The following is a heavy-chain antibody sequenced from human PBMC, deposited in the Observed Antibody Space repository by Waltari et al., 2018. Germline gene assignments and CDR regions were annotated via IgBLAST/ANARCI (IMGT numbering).Heavy chain of an antibody. V-gene: IGHV3-7*01. J-gene: IGHJ3*02. Sequence: EVQLVESGGGLVQPGGSLRLSCAASGFTFSRYWMSWVRQAPGKGLEWVANIKPEGSEKFYVDSVKGRFSISRDNAKNSLYLQMNSLRVEDTAVYYCARGDFYDSRGYYIDAFDIWGQGTMVTVSS. CDR2: IKPEGSEK. D-gene: IGHD3-22*01. CDR3: ARGDFYDSRGYYIDAFDI. CDR1: GFTFSRYW.